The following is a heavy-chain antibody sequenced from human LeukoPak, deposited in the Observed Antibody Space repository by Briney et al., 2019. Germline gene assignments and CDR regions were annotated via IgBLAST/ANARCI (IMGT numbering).Heavy chain of an antibody. J-gene: IGHJ4*02. CDR2: ITYDGVNE. V-gene: IGHV3-30*04. Sequence: GRSLRLSCAASGFTFSNHTIDSVRHAPGKGLEWVEFITYDGVNEYYGDSVKGRFSISRDHSKNPLSLQMKSLRAEDTAVYYCARGRHSGYEYILAYWGQATLVTVSS. CDR3: ARGRHSGYEYILAY. CDR1: GFTFSNHT. D-gene: IGHD5-12*01.